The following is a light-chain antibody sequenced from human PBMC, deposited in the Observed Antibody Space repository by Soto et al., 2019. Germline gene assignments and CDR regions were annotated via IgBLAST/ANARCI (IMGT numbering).Light chain of an antibody. J-gene: IGKJ4*01. CDR1: QIVSSSY. CDR2: GAS. Sequence: EIVLTQSPGTLSLSPGERATLSCRASQIVSSSYLAWYQQKPGQAPRLLIYGASSRATGIPDKFSGSGSGTDFTLTISRLEPEDFAVYYCKQYDISPLTFGGGTKVEIK. CDR3: KQYDISPLT. V-gene: IGKV3-20*01.